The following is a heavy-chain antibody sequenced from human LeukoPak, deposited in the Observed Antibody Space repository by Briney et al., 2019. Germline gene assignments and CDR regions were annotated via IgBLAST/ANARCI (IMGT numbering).Heavy chain of an antibody. V-gene: IGHV3-74*01. CDR1: GFTFSRYW. Sequence: GGSLRLSCAASGFTFSRYWMHWVREAPEKGLVWVSRINSDGYSTTYADSVKSRFTISRDNAKNTLYLQMNSLRAEDTAVYYCARDLINYEFWSGLFDYWGQGTLVTVSS. CDR2: INSDGYST. CDR3: ARDLINYEFWSGLFDY. D-gene: IGHD3-3*01. J-gene: IGHJ4*02.